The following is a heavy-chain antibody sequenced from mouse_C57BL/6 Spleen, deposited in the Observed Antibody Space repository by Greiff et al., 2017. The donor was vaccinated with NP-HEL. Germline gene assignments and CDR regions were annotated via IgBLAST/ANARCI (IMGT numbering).Heavy chain of an antibody. Sequence: QVQLKQSGPELVKPGASVKISCKASGYAFSSSWMNWVKQRPGKGLEWIGRIYPGDGDTNYNGKFKGKATLTADKSSSTAYMQLSSLTSEDSAVYVCAREEVTTRVYYAMDYWGQGTSVTVSS. CDR1: GYAFSSSW. CDR2: IYPGDGDT. J-gene: IGHJ4*01. CDR3: AREEVTTRVYYAMDY. V-gene: IGHV1-82*01. D-gene: IGHD2-2*01.